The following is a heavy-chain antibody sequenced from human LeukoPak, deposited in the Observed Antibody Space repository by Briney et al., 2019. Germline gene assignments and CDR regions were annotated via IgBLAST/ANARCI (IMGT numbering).Heavy chain of an antibody. CDR3: AKAGSGSYYKSRSGMDV. CDR2: ISSNGGST. Sequence: GGSLRLSCSASGFTFSSYAMHWVRQAPGKGLECVSAISSNGGSTNYADSVKDRFTISRDNSKNTLYLQMSSLRAEDTAVYYCAKAGSGSYYKSRSGMDVWGKGTTVIVSS. V-gene: IGHV3-64D*06. J-gene: IGHJ6*04. CDR1: GFTFSSYA. D-gene: IGHD3-10*01.